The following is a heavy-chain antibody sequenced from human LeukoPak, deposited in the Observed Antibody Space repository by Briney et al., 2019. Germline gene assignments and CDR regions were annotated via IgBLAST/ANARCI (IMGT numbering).Heavy chain of an antibody. Sequence: ASVKVSCKASGYTSTSYGISWVRQAPGQGLEWVGWISAYNGNTNYAQKLQGRVTMTTDTSTSTAYMELRSLRSDDTAVYYCARGRYTFGGSYRPLGYFDYWGQGTLVTVSS. D-gene: IGHD3-16*02. CDR2: ISAYNGNT. V-gene: IGHV1-18*01. J-gene: IGHJ4*02. CDR1: GYTSTSYG. CDR3: ARGRYTFGGSYRPLGYFDY.